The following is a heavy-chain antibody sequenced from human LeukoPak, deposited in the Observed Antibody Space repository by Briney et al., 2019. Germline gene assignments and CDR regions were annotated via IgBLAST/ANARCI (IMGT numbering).Heavy chain of an antibody. D-gene: IGHD6-6*01. V-gene: IGHV3-11*03. CDR3: ARSSYSSSSSV. CDR2: IGTSSSLT. J-gene: IGHJ3*01. CDR1: GFRVSDQY. Sequence: PGGSLRLSCVASGFRVSDQYMSWIRQVPGKGLDWVSYIGTSSSLTNYADSVKGRFTISRDNAKNSLYLQINSLRAEDTAVYYCARSSYSSSSSVWGQGTMVTVSS.